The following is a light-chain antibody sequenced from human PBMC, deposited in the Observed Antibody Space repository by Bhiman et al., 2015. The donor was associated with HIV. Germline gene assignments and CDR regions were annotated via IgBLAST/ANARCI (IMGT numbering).Light chain of an antibody. CDR1: NSNIGNDY. CDR3: VGWDSSLNSYV. CDR2: DNN. V-gene: IGLV1-51*01. J-gene: IGLJ1*01. Sequence: QSVLTQPPSVSAAPGQKVTVSCSGSNSNIGNDYVSWYQQLPGTAPRLLIYDNNKRPSGIPDRFSGSKSGTSATLGITGLQTGDEADYYCVGWDSSLNSYVFGTGTTVTVL.